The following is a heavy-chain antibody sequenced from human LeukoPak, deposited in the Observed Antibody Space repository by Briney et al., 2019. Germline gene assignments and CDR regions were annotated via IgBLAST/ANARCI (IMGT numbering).Heavy chain of an antibody. CDR1: GFTFSSYW. Sequence: PGGSLRLSCAASGFTFSSYWMAWVRQAPGKGLEWVANIKPDGGEENYLDSVKGRFTISRDNAKNSLYLQMNGLRPEDTAAYYCARDAMRGGDFDYWGQGTLVAVSS. V-gene: IGHV3-7*01. CDR3: ARDAMRGGDFDY. D-gene: IGHD1-26*01. CDR2: IKPDGGEE. J-gene: IGHJ4*02.